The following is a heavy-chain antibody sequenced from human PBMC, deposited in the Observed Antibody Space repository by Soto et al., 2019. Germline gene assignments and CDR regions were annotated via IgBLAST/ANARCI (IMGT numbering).Heavy chain of an antibody. D-gene: IGHD2-8*02. CDR1: GFTFNIDG. Sequence: QVQLVESGGGVVQPGRSLRLSCAASGFTFNIDGMHWVRQAPGKGLEWVSVIAYDGSNRYYADSVKGRFTISRDNSKSPLYLQMNSLRPEDTAVYYGAKGGGTGKYYDYWGQGTLVTVSS. CDR3: AKGGGTGKYYDY. V-gene: IGHV3-30*18. J-gene: IGHJ4*02. CDR2: IAYDGSNR.